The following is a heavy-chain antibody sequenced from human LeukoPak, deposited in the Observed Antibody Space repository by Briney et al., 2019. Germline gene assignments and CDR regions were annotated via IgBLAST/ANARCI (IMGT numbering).Heavy chain of an antibody. D-gene: IGHD6-13*01. CDR2: IYYSGST. CDR1: GGSISSYY. J-gene: IGHJ3*02. Sequence: SETLSLTCTVSGGSISSYYWSWIRQPPGKGLEWIGYIYYSGSTNYNPSLKSRVTISVDTSKNQFSLKLSSVTAADTAVYYCARVHSSSWYGAVLDAFDIWGQGTMVTVSS. CDR3: ARVHSSSWYGAVLDAFDI. V-gene: IGHV4-59*01.